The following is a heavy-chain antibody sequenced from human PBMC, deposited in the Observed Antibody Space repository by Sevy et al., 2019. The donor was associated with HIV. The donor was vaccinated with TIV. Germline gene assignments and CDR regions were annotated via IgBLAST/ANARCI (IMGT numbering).Heavy chain of an antibody. D-gene: IGHD3-16*02. CDR3: ASLPYYDYVWGSYRYYYYYGMDV. CDR1: GYTFTSYD. CDR2: MNPNSGNT. V-gene: IGHV1-8*01. J-gene: IGHJ6*02. Sequence: ASVKVSCKASGYTFTSYDINWVRQATGQGLEWMGWMNPNSGNTGYAQKFQGRVTMTRNTSISTAYMELSRLRSEDTAVYYCASLPYYDYVWGSYRYYYYYGMDVWGQGTTVTVSS.